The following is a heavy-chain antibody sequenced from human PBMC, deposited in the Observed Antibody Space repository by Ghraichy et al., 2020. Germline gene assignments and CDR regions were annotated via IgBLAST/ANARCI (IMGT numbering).Heavy chain of an antibody. CDR2: ISPYNGNT. Sequence: ASVKVSCKASGYTFTNYDITWVRQAPGQGLEWMGWISPYNGNTNYAQKLQGRVTMTTDTSTTTVSMELRSLRSDDTAVYYCARDRIQWELLPPDYWGQGTLFTVSS. CDR3: ARDRIQWELLPPDY. J-gene: IGHJ4*02. D-gene: IGHD1-26*01. CDR1: GYTFTNYD. V-gene: IGHV1-18*01.